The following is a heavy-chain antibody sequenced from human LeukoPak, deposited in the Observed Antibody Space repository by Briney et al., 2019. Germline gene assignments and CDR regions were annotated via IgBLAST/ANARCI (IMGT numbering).Heavy chain of an antibody. J-gene: IGHJ3*02. D-gene: IGHD3-10*01. Sequence: GASVKVSCKASGYTFTGYYMHWVRQAPGQGLEWMGWINPNSGGTNYAQKFQGRVTMTRDTSISTAYMELSRLRSDDTAVYYCARELGLGFGAFDIWGQGKMVTVSS. CDR2: INPNSGGT. CDR1: GYTFTGYY. CDR3: ARELGLGFGAFDI. V-gene: IGHV1-2*02.